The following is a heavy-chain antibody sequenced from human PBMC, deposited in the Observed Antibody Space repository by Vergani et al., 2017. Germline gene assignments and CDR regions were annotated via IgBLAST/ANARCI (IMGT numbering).Heavy chain of an antibody. CDR1: GGSISSGSYY. D-gene: IGHD5-18*01. J-gene: IGHJ6*02. CDR3: ARERWDTAMANYYYGMDV. Sequence: QVQLQESGPGLVKPSQTLSLTCTVSGGSISSGSYYWSWIRPPAGKGLEWIGRIYTSGSTNYNPSLKSRVTISVDTSKNQFSLKLSSVTAADTAVYYCARERWDTAMANYYYGMDVWGQGTTVTVSS. V-gene: IGHV4-61*02. CDR2: IYTSGST.